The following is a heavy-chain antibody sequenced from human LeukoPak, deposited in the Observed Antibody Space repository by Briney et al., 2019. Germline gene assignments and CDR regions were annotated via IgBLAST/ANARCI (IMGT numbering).Heavy chain of an antibody. CDR2: ISGSGGST. CDR3: AKDHAFNYYDSSGYYPPDYYFDC. J-gene: IGHJ4*02. Sequence: GGSLRLACAASGFTFSSYAMSWVRQAPGKGLELVSAISGSGGSTYYADSVTGRFTISRDNSKNTLYLQMNSLRAEDMAVYYYAKDHAFNYYDSSGYYPPDYYFDCWGQGTLVTVSS. V-gene: IGHV3-23*01. CDR1: GFTFSSYA. D-gene: IGHD3-22*01.